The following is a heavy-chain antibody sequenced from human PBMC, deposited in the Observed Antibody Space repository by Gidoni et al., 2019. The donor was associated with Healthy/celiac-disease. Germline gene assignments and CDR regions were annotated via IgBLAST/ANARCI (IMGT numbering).Heavy chain of an antibody. V-gene: IGHV4-31*03. CDR1: GGSISSGGYS. Sequence: QVQLQESGPGLVKPSQTLSLTCTVSGGSISSGGYSRSWIRQHPGKGLEWIGYIYYSGSTYYNPSLKSRVTISVDTSKNQFSLKLSSVTAADTAVYYCARDPGNDYYGSGSYYYFDYWGQGTLVTVSS. CDR3: ARDPGNDYYGSGSYYYFDY. D-gene: IGHD3-10*01. CDR2: IYYSGST. J-gene: IGHJ4*02.